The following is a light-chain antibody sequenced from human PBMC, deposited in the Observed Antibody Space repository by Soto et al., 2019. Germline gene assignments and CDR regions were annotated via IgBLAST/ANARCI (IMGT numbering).Light chain of an antibody. J-gene: IGLJ3*02. CDR3: ETWDDNTWV. CDR2: LEGDGSY. V-gene: IGLV4-60*02. Sequence: QPVLTQSSSASASLGSSVKLTCTLSSGHSSFIIAWHQQQPGKAPRFLMKLEGDGSYDKGSGVPDRFSGSSSGADRSLTISPLQFEHEADYSCETWDDNTWVFGGGTKLTVL. CDR1: SGHSSFI.